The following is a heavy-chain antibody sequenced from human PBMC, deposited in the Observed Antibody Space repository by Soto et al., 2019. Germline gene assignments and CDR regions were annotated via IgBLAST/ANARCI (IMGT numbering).Heavy chain of an antibody. V-gene: IGHV4-39*02. CDR3: ARDLVGSGRYGDFR. J-gene: IGHJ4*02. CDR1: GGSISSSSYY. CDR2: IYYSRST. D-gene: IGHD6-19*01. Sequence: SEKLSLTCTVSGGSISSSSYYWGWIRQPPGKGLEWIGSIYYSRSTYYNPSLKSRVTISVDTSKNQFSLKLSSVTAADTAVYYCARDLVGSGRYGDFRWGQGTLVTVSS.